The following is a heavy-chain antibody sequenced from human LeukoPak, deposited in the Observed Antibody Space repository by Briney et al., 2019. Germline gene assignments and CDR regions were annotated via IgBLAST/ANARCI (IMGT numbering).Heavy chain of an antibody. D-gene: IGHD3-10*01. V-gene: IGHV4-61*02. CDR1: GGSISSAGYF. Sequence: SETLSLTCSVSGGSISSAGYFWTWIRQPAGKRLEWIGRIYASGSTNYNPSLVSRVALSIDTSRNQFSLRLSSVTAADTAVYYCARGRGEGRGISMVRGVRAPSYNWFDPWGHGTLVTVSS. J-gene: IGHJ5*02. CDR2: IYASGST. CDR3: ARGRGEGRGISMVRGVRAPSYNWFDP.